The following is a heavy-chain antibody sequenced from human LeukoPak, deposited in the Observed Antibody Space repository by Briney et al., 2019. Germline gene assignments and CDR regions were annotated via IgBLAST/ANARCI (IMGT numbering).Heavy chain of an antibody. V-gene: IGHV4-59*01. Sequence: PSETLSLTCTVSGGSISSYYWSWIRQPPGKGLEWIGYIYYSGSTNYNPSLKSRVTISVDTSKNQFSLKLSSVTAADTAVYYCARAGLPRLPHGYYYGDWGQGTLVTVSS. CDR1: GGSISSYY. D-gene: IGHD3-22*01. CDR2: IYYSGST. CDR3: ARAGLPRLPHGYYYGD. J-gene: IGHJ4*02.